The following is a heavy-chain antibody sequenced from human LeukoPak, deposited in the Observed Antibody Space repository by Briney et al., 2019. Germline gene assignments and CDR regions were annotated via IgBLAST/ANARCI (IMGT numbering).Heavy chain of an antibody. Sequence: GGSLGLSCAASGFTFSIYALDWVRQTPGKGLEWVSTISGNGGSTYYADSVKGRFTISRDNSRNTLDLQMNSLRAEDTAVYFCAKNTGQTSEYSYGYHSWGQGTLVIVSS. CDR1: GFTFSIYA. CDR3: AKNTGQTSEYSYGYHS. V-gene: IGHV3-23*01. D-gene: IGHD5-18*01. CDR2: ISGNGGST. J-gene: IGHJ4*02.